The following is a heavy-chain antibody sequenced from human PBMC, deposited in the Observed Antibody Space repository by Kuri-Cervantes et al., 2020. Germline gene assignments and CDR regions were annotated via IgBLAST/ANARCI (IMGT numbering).Heavy chain of an antibody. V-gene: IGHV7-4-1*02. Sequence: GESLKSSCAASGYTFTSYAMNWVRQAPGQGLEWMGWINTNTGNPTYAQGFTGRFVFSLDTSVSTAYLQISSLKAEDTAVYYCAREVLSAFDIWGQGTMVTVSS. CDR3: AREVLSAFDI. CDR1: GYTFTSYA. D-gene: IGHD4/OR15-4a*01. CDR2: INTNTGNP. J-gene: IGHJ3*02.